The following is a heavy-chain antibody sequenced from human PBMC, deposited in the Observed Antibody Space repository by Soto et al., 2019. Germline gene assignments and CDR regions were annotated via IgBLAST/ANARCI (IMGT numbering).Heavy chain of an antibody. CDR1: GGSISSYY. J-gene: IGHJ6*04. CDR2: IYYSGST. D-gene: IGHD2-15*01. CDR3: ARKGYCRGGSCYYYYYGMDV. Sequence: LSLTCTVSGGSISSYYWSWIRQPPGKGLEWIGYIYYSGSTNYNPSLKSRVTISVDTSKNQFSLKLSSVTAADTAVYYCARKGYCRGGSCYYYYYGMDVWGKGTTVTASS. V-gene: IGHV4-59*01.